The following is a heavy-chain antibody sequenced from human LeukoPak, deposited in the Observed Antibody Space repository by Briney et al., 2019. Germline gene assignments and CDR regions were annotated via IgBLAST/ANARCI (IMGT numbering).Heavy chain of an antibody. D-gene: IGHD3-3*01. CDR2: LSGTSNTI. J-gene: IGHJ4*02. V-gene: IGHV3-48*01. CDR3: ARDIYDFWSGYYDGGSDY. CDR1: GFTFSSHS. Sequence: GGSLRLSCVASGFTFSSHSMSWVRQAPGKGLEWVSYLSGTSNTIYYADSVKGRFTISRDNAKNSLYLQMNSLRAEDTAVYYCARDIYDFWSGYYDGGSDYWGQGTLVTVSS.